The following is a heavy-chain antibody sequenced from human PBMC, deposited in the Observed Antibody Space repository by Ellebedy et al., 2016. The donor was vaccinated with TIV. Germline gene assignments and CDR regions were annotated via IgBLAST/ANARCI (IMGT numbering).Heavy chain of an antibody. Sequence: GSLRLSXAVYGGSFSAYSWSWIRQPPGKGLEWIGEINHSGSTNYNPSLKSRVTISVDTSKNQFSLKLSSVTAADTAVYYCARIKDDSSGQRFDPWGQGTLVTVSS. CDR2: INHSGST. D-gene: IGHD3-22*01. CDR1: GGSFSAYS. V-gene: IGHV4-34*01. CDR3: ARIKDDSSGQRFDP. J-gene: IGHJ5*02.